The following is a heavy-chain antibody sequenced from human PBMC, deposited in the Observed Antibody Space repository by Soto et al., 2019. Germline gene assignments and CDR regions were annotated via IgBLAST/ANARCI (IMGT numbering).Heavy chain of an antibody. Sequence: QVQLQKWGAGVLKPSETLSLTCAVYGGSFSAYYWSWIRQPPGKGLEWIGEINHSESTNYNPSLKSRVTISVDTSKNQFSLKRTSVTAADTAVYYCARVRWDQPWVFDYWGQGTLVTVSS. V-gene: IGHV4-34*01. CDR3: ARVRWDQPWVFDY. CDR2: INHSEST. J-gene: IGHJ4*02. D-gene: IGHD1-26*01. CDR1: GGSFSAYY.